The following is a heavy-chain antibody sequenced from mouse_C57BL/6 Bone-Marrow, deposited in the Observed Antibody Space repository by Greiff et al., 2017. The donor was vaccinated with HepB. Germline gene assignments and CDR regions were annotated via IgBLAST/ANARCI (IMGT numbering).Heavy chain of an antibody. Sequence: VQLQQSGAELARPGASVKLSCKASGYTFTSYGISWVKQRTGQGLEWIGEIYPRSGNTYYNEKFKGKATLTADKSSSTAYMELRSLTSEDSAVYFCARRYYGSSWYFDVWGTGTTVTVSS. D-gene: IGHD1-1*01. CDR2: IYPRSGNT. V-gene: IGHV1-81*01. CDR1: GYTFTSYG. CDR3: ARRYYGSSWYFDV. J-gene: IGHJ1*03.